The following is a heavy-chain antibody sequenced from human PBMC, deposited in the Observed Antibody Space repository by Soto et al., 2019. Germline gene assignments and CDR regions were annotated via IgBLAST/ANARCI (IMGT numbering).Heavy chain of an antibody. D-gene: IGHD2-8*01. J-gene: IGHJ3*02. Sequence: EVQLLESGGGVVQPGGSLRLSCAASGFTFSDYAMSWVRQTPGKGLQWVSGVGGSDDDKHYADSVRGRFIVSRDNSKNTLYLQTNSLRANNTAIYYGAKDAPSFNGVWDPFDMWGQGTEVTVSS. CDR2: VGGSDDDK. CDR3: AKDAPSFNGVWDPFDM. CDR1: GFTFSDYA. V-gene: IGHV3-23*01.